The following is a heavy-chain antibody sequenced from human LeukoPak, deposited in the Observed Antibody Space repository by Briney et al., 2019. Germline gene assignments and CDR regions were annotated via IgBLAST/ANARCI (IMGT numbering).Heavy chain of an antibody. CDR3: ARGYSSSYRIDY. J-gene: IGHJ4*02. Sequence: ASVKLSCKASGYTFTSYYMHWVRHAPGPGLELMGIINPSGDTTSDAQRFPGRVTMTRDMSTSTVYMELSSLRSEDTAVYYCARGYSSSYRIDYWGQGTLVTVSS. CDR2: INPSGDTT. D-gene: IGHD6-6*01. CDR1: GYTFTSYY. V-gene: IGHV1-46*01.